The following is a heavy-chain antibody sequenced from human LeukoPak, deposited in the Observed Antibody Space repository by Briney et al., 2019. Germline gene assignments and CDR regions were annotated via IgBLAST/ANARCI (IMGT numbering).Heavy chain of an antibody. V-gene: IGHV3-30-3*01. J-gene: IGHJ4*02. CDR2: ISYDGSNK. Sequence: GRSLRLSCAASGFTFSSYAMHWVRQAPGKGLELVAVISYDGSNKYYADSVKGRFTISRDNSKNTLYLQMNSLRAEDTAVYYCARGGSGWSVDYWGQGTLVTVSS. D-gene: IGHD6-19*01. CDR1: GFTFSSYA. CDR3: ARGGSGWSVDY.